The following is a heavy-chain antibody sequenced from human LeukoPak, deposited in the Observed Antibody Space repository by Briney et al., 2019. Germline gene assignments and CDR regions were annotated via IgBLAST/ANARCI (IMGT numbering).Heavy chain of an antibody. D-gene: IGHD4-11*01. CDR2: IYYSGST. J-gene: IGHJ6*02. CDR1: GGSISSYY. CDR3: ARGTVTTVWYYYYGMDV. V-gene: IGHV4-59*01. Sequence: PSETLSLTCTVSGGSISSYYWSWIRQPPGKGPEWIGYIYYSGSTNYNPSLKSRVTISVDTSKNQFSLKLSSVTAADTAVYYCARGTVTTVWYYYYGMDVWGQGTTVTVSS.